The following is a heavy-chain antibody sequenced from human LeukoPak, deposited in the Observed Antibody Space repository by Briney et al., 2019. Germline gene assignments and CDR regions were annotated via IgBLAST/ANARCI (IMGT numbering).Heavy chain of an antibody. Sequence: GASVKVSCKASGYTLTNYGISWVRQAPGQGLEWMGWISAYNGNTNYAQKVQGRVTMTTDTSTSTAYMELRSLRSDDTAVCYCARDQGLLWFGEPHWPHYYYYGMDVWGQGTTVTVSS. CDR1: GYTLTNYG. CDR2: ISAYNGNT. CDR3: ARDQGLLWFGEPHWPHYYYYGMDV. J-gene: IGHJ6*02. D-gene: IGHD3-10*01. V-gene: IGHV1-18*01.